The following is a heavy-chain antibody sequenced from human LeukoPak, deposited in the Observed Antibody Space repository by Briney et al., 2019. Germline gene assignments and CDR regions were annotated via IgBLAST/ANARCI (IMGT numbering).Heavy chain of an antibody. CDR1: GFTFSSFP. D-gene: IGHD3-16*01. CDR3: ARSLIPGRWYFDL. Sequence: GKSLRLSCAVSGFTFSSFPFHWVRQAPGKGLEWVAAISTDGSYKYHGDSVKGRFTISRDNPMNTLYLQMNGLRPDDTAVYYCARSLIPGRWYFDLWGQGTLVTVSS. J-gene: IGHJ2*01. V-gene: IGHV3-30*04. CDR2: ISTDGSYK.